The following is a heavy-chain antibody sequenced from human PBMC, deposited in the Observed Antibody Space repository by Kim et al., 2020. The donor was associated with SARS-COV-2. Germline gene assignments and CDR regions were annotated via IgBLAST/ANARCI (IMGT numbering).Heavy chain of an antibody. V-gene: IGHV4-39*01. CDR1: GASISTTSDY. J-gene: IGHJ4*02. CDR3: AVSTGYYQGLDY. CDR2: ISYRGNT. D-gene: IGHD6-19*01. Sequence: SETLSLTCTVSGASISTTSDYWGWVRQSPGKGLEWVGTISYRGNTYYNPSLKTRLTISVDTPNNQFSLKLNSVTAADTAVYYCAVSTGYYQGLDYWGQGT.